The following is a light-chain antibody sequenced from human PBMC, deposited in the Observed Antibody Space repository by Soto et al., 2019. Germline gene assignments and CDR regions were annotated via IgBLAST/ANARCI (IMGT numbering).Light chain of an antibody. V-gene: IGKV3-20*01. J-gene: IGKJ1*01. CDR2: GAS. CDR3: HQYGSSPST. Sequence: EIVLTQSPGTLSLSPGERATLSCRASQSVSSSYLAWYQQKPGQAPRLLIYGASSRATGIPDRISGSGSGTDFTLTISRLEPEDFVVYYCHQYGSSPSTFGQGTEVEIK. CDR1: QSVSSSY.